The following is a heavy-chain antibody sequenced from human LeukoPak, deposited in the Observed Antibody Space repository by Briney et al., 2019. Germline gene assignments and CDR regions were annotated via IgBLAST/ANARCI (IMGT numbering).Heavy chain of an antibody. V-gene: IGHV3-21*01. CDR3: ARDPPYYDNSGYYYDY. D-gene: IGHD3-22*01. J-gene: IGHJ4*02. Sequence: GGSLRLSCAASGFTFSPYSMNWVRQAPGKGLEWVSSISGSSLYIYYADSVKGRFTISRGNAKNSLYLQMNSLRAEDTAVYYCARDPPYYDNSGYYYDYWGQGTLVTVSS. CDR2: ISGSSLYI. CDR1: GFTFSPYS.